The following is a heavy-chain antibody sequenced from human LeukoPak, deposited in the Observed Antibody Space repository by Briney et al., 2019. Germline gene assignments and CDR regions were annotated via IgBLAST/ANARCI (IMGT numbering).Heavy chain of an antibody. J-gene: IGHJ1*01. CDR3: ARPSTKYSSSSGYFQH. Sequence: SETLSLTCTVSGGSISSSSYNWGWIRQPPGKGLEWIGSIYYSGSTYYNPSLKSRVTISVDTSKNQFSLKLSSVTAADTAVYYCARPSTKYSSSSGYFQHWGQGTLVTVSS. CDR2: IYYSGST. V-gene: IGHV4-39*01. CDR1: GGSISSSSYN. D-gene: IGHD6-6*01.